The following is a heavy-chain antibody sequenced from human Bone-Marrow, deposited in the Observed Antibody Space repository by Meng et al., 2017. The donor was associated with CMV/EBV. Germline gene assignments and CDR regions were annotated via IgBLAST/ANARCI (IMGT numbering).Heavy chain of an antibody. CDR3: VRDVGIGATYDISGNYVSPI. J-gene: IGHJ4*02. V-gene: IGHV3-66*03. CDR2: IYSTGST. D-gene: IGHD3-22*01. CDR1: GFIVSSKY. Sequence: GESLKISCAASGFIVSSKYMSWVRQAPGKGLEWVSLIYSTGSTYYADSVKGRFTISRENPKNTVYLQMNSLRTEDTAVYYCVRDVGIGATYDISGNYVSPIWGQGALVTVSS.